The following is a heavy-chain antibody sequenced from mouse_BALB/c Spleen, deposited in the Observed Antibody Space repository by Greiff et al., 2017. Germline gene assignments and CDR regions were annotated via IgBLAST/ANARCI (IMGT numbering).Heavy chain of an antibody. V-gene: IGHV10-1*02. CDR1: GFTFNTYA. J-gene: IGHJ3*01. CDR3: VSYDYDGFAY. CDR2: IRSKSNNYAT. D-gene: IGHD2-4*01. Sequence: EVKLMESGGGLVQPKGSLKLSCAASGFTFNTYAMNWVRQAPGKGLEWVARIRSKSNNYATYYADSVKDRFTISRDDSQSMLYLQMNNLKTEDTAMYYCVSYDYDGFAYWGQGTLVTVSA.